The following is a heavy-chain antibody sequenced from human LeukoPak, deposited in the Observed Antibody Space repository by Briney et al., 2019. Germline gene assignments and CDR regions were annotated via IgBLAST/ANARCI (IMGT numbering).Heavy chain of an antibody. D-gene: IGHD3-16*01. CDR2: IKTDGSTT. V-gene: IGHV3-74*01. Sequence: GGSLRLSCAASGFTFSSYAMSWVRQAPGKGLVWVSRIKTDGSTTDYADSVKGRFTISRDNAKNTLYLQMNSLRAEDTAVYYCSRGFWGWEVDYWGQGTLVTVSS. J-gene: IGHJ4*02. CDR1: GFTFSSYA. CDR3: SRGFWGWEVDY.